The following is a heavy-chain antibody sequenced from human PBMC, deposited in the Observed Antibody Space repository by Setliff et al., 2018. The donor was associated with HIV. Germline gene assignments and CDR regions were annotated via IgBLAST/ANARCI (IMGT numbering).Heavy chain of an antibody. CDR2: INPRGGKA. J-gene: IGHJ5*02. V-gene: IGHV1-46*01. CDR3: AREGHVATPGSSEFDP. D-gene: IGHD2-15*01. Sequence: ASVKVSCKASGYSFSSYYMHWVRQAPGQGLEWMGIINPRGGKANYAQRFQGRLTVTTDTSTSAVYMELRLLTSDDTAIYYCAREGHVATPGSSEFDPWGQGTLVTVSS. CDR1: GYSFSSYY.